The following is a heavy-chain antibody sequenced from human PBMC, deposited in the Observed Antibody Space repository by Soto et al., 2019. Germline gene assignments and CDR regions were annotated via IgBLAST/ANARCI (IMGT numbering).Heavy chain of an antibody. CDR3: ARDRGGYCSSTSCRQSYYYYYMDV. V-gene: IGHV4-59*01. D-gene: IGHD2-2*01. J-gene: IGHJ6*03. Sequence: LSLTCTVSGGSISSYYWSWIRQPPGKGLEWIGYIYYSGSTNYNPSLKSRVTISVDTSKNQFSLKLSSVTAADTAVYYCARDRGGYCSSTSCRQSYYYYYMDVWGKGTTVTVSS. CDR2: IYYSGST. CDR1: GGSISSYY.